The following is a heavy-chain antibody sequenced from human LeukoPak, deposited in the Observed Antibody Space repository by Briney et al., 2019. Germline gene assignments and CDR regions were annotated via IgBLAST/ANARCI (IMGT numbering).Heavy chain of an antibody. CDR1: GGSFSGYY. V-gene: IGHV4-34*09. D-gene: IGHD3-22*01. CDR2: INHSGST. CDR3: ARGPYYYDSSGYFH. J-gene: IGHJ4*02. Sequence: SETLSLTCAVYGGSFSGYYWSWIRQPPGEGLEWIGEINHSGSTNYNPSLKSRVTISVDTSKNQFSLKLSSVTAADTAVYYCARGPYYYDSSGYFHWGQGTLVTVSS.